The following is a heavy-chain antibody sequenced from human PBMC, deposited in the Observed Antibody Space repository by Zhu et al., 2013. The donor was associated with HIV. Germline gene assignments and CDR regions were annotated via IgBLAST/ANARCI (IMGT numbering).Heavy chain of an antibody. D-gene: IGHD3-9*01. CDR3: ARDGPYYDILTGYYPYYNWFDP. V-gene: IGHV1-2*02. J-gene: IGHJ5*02. CDR2: INPNSGGT. Sequence: QVQLVQSGAEVKKPGASVKVSCKASGYTFTGYYMHWVRQAPGQGLEWMGWINPNSGGTNYAQKFQGRVTMTRDTSISTAYMELSRLRSDDTAVYYCARDGPYYDILTGYYPYYNWFDPWAREPWSPSPQ. CDR1: GYTFTGYY.